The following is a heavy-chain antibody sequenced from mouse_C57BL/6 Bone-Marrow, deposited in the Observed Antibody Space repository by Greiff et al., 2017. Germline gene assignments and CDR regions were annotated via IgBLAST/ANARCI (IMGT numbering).Heavy chain of an antibody. D-gene: IGHD1-1*01. J-gene: IGHJ1*03. CDR1: GYTFTSYD. Sequence: VQLQQSGPELVKPGASVKLSCKASGYTFTSYDITWVKQRPGQGLGWIGWIYPRDGSTKYTERFKGKATLTVDTSSSTAYMERHSLTSEDSAVYFCARLEFDGSSGDWYFDVWGTGTTVTVSS. V-gene: IGHV1-85*01. CDR3: ARLEFDGSSGDWYFDV. CDR2: IYPRDGST.